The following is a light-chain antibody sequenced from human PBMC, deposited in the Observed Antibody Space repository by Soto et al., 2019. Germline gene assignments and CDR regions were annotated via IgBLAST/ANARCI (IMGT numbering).Light chain of an antibody. J-gene: IGLJ2*01. CDR1: NNDVGSYNL. CDR2: EGN. V-gene: IGLV2-23*01. CDR3: SSYAGSSIYGV. Sequence: SALTQPASVSGTPGHSITISCTGTNNDVGSYNLVSWYQQHPGKAPKVMLYEGNKRPSGVSNRFSASKSGNTASLTISGLQADDEADYYCSSYAGSSIYGVFGGGTKVTVL.